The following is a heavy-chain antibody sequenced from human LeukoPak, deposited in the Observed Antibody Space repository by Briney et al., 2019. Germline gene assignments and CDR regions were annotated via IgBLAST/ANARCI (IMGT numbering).Heavy chain of an antibody. CDR2: INRDGSEK. CDR3: AREGHYDILTGYSPVEYYFYYMDV. V-gene: IGHV3-7*01. CDR1: GFTFSNYW. Sequence: GGSLRLSCAVSGFTFSNYWMNWVRQAPGKGLEWVANINRDGSEKNYVDSVKGRFTISRDNAKRSLYLQMNSLRAEDTALYYCAREGHYDILTGYSPVEYYFYYMDVWGKGTTVTVSS. J-gene: IGHJ6*03. D-gene: IGHD3-9*01.